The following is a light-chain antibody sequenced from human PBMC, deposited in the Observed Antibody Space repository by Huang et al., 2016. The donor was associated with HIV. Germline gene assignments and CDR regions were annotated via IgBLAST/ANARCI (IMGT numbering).Light chain of an antibody. CDR2: GAS. CDR3: QQYNDWPT. CDR1: QRIGGN. Sequence: EIVMTQSPATLSVSPGQRITLSCRASQRIGGNAAWYQHKPGHAPSLLIYGASTRATGIPARFSGSESATEFTLTISSLQPEDFAVYYCQQYNDWPTFGQGTKVEIK. J-gene: IGKJ1*01. V-gene: IGKV3-15*01.